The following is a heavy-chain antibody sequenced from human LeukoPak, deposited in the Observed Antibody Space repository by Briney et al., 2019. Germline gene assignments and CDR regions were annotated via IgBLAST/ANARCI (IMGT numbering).Heavy chain of an antibody. CDR1: GGSISSYY. CDR3: ARVREEQWLVHRYYFDY. Sequence: KASETLSLTCTVSGGSISSYYWSWIRQPPGKGLEWIGYIYYSGSTNYNPSLKSRVTISVDTSKNQFSLKLSSVTAADTAVYYCARVREEQWLVHRYYFDYWGQGTLVTVSS. V-gene: IGHV4-59*01. J-gene: IGHJ4*02. CDR2: IYYSGST. D-gene: IGHD6-19*01.